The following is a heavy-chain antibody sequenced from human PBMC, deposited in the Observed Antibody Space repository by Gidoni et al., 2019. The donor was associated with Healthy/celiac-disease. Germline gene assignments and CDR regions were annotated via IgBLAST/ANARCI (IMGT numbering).Heavy chain of an antibody. Sequence: EVQLVESGGGLVQPGGSLRLSCAASGFHFRSYEMNWVRQAPGKGREGVSYISSSGSTIYYADSVKGRFTISRDNAKNSLYLQMNSRRAEDTAVYYCARDLRAAMVKGAFDYWGQGTLVTVSS. CDR2: ISSSGSTI. V-gene: IGHV3-48*03. D-gene: IGHD5-18*01. CDR1: GFHFRSYE. CDR3: ARDLRAAMVKGAFDY. J-gene: IGHJ4*02.